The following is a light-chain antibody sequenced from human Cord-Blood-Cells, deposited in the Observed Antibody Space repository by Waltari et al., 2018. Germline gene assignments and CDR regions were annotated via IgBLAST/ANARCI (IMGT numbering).Light chain of an antibody. CDR2: GAS. V-gene: IGKV3-15*01. Sequence: EIVMTQSPATLSVSTGERATLSCRASQSVSSNLAWNQQKPGQAPRLLIYGASTRATGIPARFSGSGSGTEFTLTISSLQSEDFAVYYCQQYNNWPFTFGPGTKVDIK. J-gene: IGKJ3*01. CDR3: QQYNNWPFT. CDR1: QSVSSN.